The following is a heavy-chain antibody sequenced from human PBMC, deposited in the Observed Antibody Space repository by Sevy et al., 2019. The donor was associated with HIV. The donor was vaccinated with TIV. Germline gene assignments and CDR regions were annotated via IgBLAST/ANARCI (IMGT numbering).Heavy chain of an antibody. V-gene: IGHV4-59*13. CDR1: GGSISSYY. J-gene: IGHJ5*02. Sequence: SETLSLTCSVSGGSISSYYWTWIRQPPGKGLEWIANIYYSGSTNYNPSLKSRVTISADTSKNQCSLKLSSVTSADTAVYYCARDVRFMEENSWFDPWGQGTLVTVSS. CDR3: ARDVRFMEENSWFDP. D-gene: IGHD3-3*01. CDR2: IYYSGST.